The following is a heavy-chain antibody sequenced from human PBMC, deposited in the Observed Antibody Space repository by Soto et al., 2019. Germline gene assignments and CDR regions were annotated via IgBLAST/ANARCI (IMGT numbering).Heavy chain of an antibody. D-gene: IGHD3-10*01. CDR1: GGTFSSYA. CDR3: ARDLRRVRDTYYYGMDV. Sequence: ASVKVSCKASGGTFSSYAISWVRQAPGQGLEWMGGIIPIFGTANYAQKFQGRATITADESTSTAYMELSSLRSEDTAVYYCARDLRRVRDTYYYGMDVWGQGTTVTVSS. V-gene: IGHV1-69*13. J-gene: IGHJ6*02. CDR2: IIPIFGTA.